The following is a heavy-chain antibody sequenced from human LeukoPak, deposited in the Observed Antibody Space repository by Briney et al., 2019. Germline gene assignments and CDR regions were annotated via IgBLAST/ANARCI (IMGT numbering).Heavy chain of an antibody. D-gene: IGHD1-26*01. J-gene: IGHJ4*02. V-gene: IGHV3-23*01. CDR3: AKDLKYSGSCRAFDY. CDR1: GFTFSSYA. Sequence: PGGSLRLSCAASGFTFSSYAIAWVRQAPGKGLEWVSGISGSGVSIFYTDSVKRRFIISRDNSKNTVYLQMKSLRAEDTVVYYCAKDLKYSGSCRAFDYCGQGTLVTVSS. CDR2: ISGSGVSI.